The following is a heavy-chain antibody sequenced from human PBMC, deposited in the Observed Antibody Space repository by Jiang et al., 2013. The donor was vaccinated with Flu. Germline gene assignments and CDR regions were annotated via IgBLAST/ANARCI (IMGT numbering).Heavy chain of an antibody. Sequence: DSVSTNSAAWNWIRQSPSRGLEWLGRTYYRSKWYNEYSVSVKSRITINPDTSKNQFSLQLNSVTPEDTAVYYCARGYSSSFDYWGQGTLVTVSS. D-gene: IGHD5-18*01. CDR1: DSVSTNSAA. J-gene: IGHJ4*02. CDR2: TYYRSKWYN. CDR3: ARGYSSSFDY. V-gene: IGHV6-1*01.